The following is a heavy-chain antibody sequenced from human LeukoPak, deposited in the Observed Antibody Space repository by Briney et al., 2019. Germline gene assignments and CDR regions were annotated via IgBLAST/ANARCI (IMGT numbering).Heavy chain of an antibody. J-gene: IGHJ4*02. Sequence: SETLSLTCTVSGGSISSYYWSWIRQPPGKGLEWIGCIYYSGSTNYNPSLKSRVTISVDTSKNQFSLKLSSVTAADTAVYYCARSSYSGIDYWGQGTLVTVSS. D-gene: IGHD4-4*01. CDR1: GGSISSYY. V-gene: IGHV4-59*01. CDR2: IYYSGST. CDR3: ARSSYSGIDY.